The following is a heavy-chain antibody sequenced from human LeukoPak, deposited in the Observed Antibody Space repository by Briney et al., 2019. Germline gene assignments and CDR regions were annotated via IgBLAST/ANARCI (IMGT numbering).Heavy chain of an antibody. J-gene: IGHJ4*02. Sequence: PGGSLRLSCAASGLTVSKNYMSWVRQAPGKGLESVSVIYSGGSTYYADSVKGRFTISRDNSKNTLFLQMNSLRAEDTAVYYCAKVGLTVTTILDYFDYWGQGTLVTVSS. V-gene: IGHV3-53*05. CDR1: GLTVSKNY. CDR3: AKVGLTVTTILDYFDY. D-gene: IGHD4-11*01. CDR2: IYSGGST.